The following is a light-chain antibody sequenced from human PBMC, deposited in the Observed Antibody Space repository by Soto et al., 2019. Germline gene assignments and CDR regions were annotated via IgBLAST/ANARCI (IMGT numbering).Light chain of an antibody. J-gene: IGKJ1*01. CDR3: QQYISWT. Sequence: LTQSPGTLSVSPGERATLSCRASQTISSNYLAWYQQKPGQPPSLLIYGTSSRATGIPDRFSGSGSGTDFTLTISRLEPEDSAIYYCQQYISWTFGQGTKVEIK. V-gene: IGKV3-20*01. CDR2: GTS. CDR1: QTISSNY.